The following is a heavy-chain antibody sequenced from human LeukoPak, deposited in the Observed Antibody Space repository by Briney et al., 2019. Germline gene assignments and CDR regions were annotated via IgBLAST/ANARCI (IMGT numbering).Heavy chain of an antibody. Sequence: PGESLKISCKGSGYNFITYWIGWVRQMPGKGLEWMGIIYPGNSDTRYSPSFQGQVTFSADKSISTAYLQWSSLKASDTAMYYCARHKVDINSPRGMDVWGQGTTVTVSS. J-gene: IGHJ6*02. CDR2: IYPGNSDT. V-gene: IGHV5-51*01. D-gene: IGHD1-1*01. CDR3: ARHKVDINSPRGMDV. CDR1: GYNFITYW.